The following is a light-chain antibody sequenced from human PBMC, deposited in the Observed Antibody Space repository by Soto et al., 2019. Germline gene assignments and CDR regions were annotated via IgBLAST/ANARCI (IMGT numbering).Light chain of an antibody. CDR3: SSYTSSSTLVV. Sequence: QSALTQPASVSGSPGQSITISCTGTTSDVGSYSLVSWYQQHPGKAPKLMIYEVSNRPSGVSNRFSGSKSGNTASLTISGLQAEDEADYYCSSYTSSSTLVVFGGGTKVTVL. V-gene: IGLV2-14*02. CDR1: TSDVGSYSL. J-gene: IGLJ2*01. CDR2: EVS.